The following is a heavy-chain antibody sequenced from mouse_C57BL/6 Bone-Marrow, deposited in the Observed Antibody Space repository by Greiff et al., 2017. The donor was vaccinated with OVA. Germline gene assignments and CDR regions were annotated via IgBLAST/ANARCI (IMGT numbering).Heavy chain of an antibody. CDR2: IHPTRGST. CDR3: ASAYGNFDY. D-gene: IGHD2-1*01. Sequence: QFQLQQPGAELVKPGASVKLSCKASGYTFTSYWMHWVKQRPGQGLEWIGMIHPTRGSTNYNAKFKSKATLTVDKSSSTAYRQLSSQTAVDSSVYYCASAYGNFDYWGQGTTLTVSS. V-gene: IGHV1-64*01. CDR1: GYTFTSYW. J-gene: IGHJ2*01.